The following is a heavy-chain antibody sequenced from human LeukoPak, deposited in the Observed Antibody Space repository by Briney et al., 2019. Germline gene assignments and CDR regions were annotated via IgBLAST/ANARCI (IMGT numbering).Heavy chain of an antibody. Sequence: GGSLRLSCAASEFTFSTYCMHWVRQAPGKGRVWVLRLNSDGTNTDYADSVKGRFTISRDNTKNTLYMKRNSLRVDDAAVCSSVREASGVSSSAFDVWGQETMDTLSS. D-gene: IGHD1-26*01. J-gene: IGHJ3*01. CDR3: VREASGVSSSAFDV. CDR2: LNSDGTNT. CDR1: EFTFSTYC. V-gene: IGHV3-74*01.